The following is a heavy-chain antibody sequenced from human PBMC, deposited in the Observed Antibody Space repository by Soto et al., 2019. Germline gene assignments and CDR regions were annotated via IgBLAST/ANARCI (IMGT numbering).Heavy chain of an antibody. CDR1: GFTFSSYG. CDR2: ISYDGSNK. CDR3: AKEGGLSGSYYISSSYYFDY. D-gene: IGHD1-26*01. Sequence: PGGSLRLSCAASGFTFSSYGMHWVRQAPGKGLEWVAVISYDGSNKYYADSVKGRFTISRDNSKNTLYLQMNSLRAEDTSVYYCAKEGGLSGSYYISSSYYFDYWGQGTLVTVSS. J-gene: IGHJ4*02. V-gene: IGHV3-30*18.